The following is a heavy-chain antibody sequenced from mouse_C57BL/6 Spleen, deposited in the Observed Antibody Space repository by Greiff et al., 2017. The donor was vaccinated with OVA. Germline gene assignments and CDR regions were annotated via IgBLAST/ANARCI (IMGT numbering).Heavy chain of an antibody. J-gene: IGHJ1*03. CDR2: IYPGDGDT. CDR1: GYAFSSSW. Sequence: QVQLQQSGPELAKPGASVKISCKASGYAFSSSWMNWVKQRPGKGLEWIGRIYPGDGDTNYNGKFKGKATLTADKSSSTAYMQLSSLTSEDSAVYCCARGITTVVAPYWYFDVWGTGTTVTVSS. D-gene: IGHD1-1*01. V-gene: IGHV1-82*01. CDR3: ARGITTVVAPYWYFDV.